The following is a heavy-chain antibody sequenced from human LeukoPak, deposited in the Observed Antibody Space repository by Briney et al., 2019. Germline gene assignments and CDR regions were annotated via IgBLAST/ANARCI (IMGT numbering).Heavy chain of an antibody. CDR1: SGSFSGYY. D-gene: IGHD3-10*01. V-gene: IGHV4-34*01. CDR3: AASLWFGIYPDY. CDR2: FNHNWGA. J-gene: IGHJ4*02. Sequence: SETLSLTCAVYSGSFSGYYWTWFRQPPGKGLEWIGEFNHNWGAKYDPSLKSRVTISVDTSNNHLSLSLNSVTTADTAVYYCAASLWFGIYPDYWGQGSLVTVSS.